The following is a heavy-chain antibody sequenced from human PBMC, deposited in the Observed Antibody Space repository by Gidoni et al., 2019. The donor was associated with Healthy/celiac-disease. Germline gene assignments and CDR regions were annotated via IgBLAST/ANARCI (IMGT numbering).Heavy chain of an antibody. CDR1: GGSISISSYY. D-gene: IGHD1-26*01. CDR3: ARTLEWELRFYFDY. Sequence: QLQLQESGPGLVKPSETLSLTCTVSGGSISISSYYWGWIRQPPSLKSRVTISVDTSKNQFSLKLSSVTAADTAVYYCARTLEWELRFYFDYWGQGTLVTVSS. J-gene: IGHJ4*02. V-gene: IGHV4-39*01.